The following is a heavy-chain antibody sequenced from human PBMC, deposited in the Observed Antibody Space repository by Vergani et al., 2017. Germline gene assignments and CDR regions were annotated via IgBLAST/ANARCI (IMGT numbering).Heavy chain of an antibody. V-gene: IGHV3-30*02. CDR1: GFTFSSYG. CDR3: AKGLYDFWSGYFFVAFDI. Sequence: QVQLVESGGGVVQPGGSLRLSCAASGFTFSSYGMHWVRQAPGKGLEWVAFIRYDGSNKYYADSVKGRFTISRDNSKNTLYLQMNSLRAEDTAVYYCAKGLYDFWSGYFFVAFDIWGQGTMVTVSS. J-gene: IGHJ3*02. D-gene: IGHD3-3*01. CDR2: IRYDGSNK.